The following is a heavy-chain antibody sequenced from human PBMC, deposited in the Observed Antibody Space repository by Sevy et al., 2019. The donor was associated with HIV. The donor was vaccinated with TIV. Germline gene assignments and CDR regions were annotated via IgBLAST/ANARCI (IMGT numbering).Heavy chain of an antibody. J-gene: IGHJ4*02. V-gene: IGHV3-7*01. CDR2: IKQDGSQK. D-gene: IGHD2-15*01. CDR1: GFTFSNYW. CDR3: GTFKVVG. Sequence: GGSLRLSCAASGFTFSNYWMSWVRQAPGKGLEWVANIKQDGSQKYYVDSVKGRFTISRDNAKNSLFLQMNSLRAEDRAVYYGGTFKVVGWGQGTLVTVSS.